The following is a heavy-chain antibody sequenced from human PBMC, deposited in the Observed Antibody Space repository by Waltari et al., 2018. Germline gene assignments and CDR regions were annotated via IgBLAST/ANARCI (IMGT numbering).Heavy chain of an antibody. CDR3: ARDIRRGDFDY. Sequence: QVQLVESGGGVVQPGRSLRLSCAASGFTFSSYAMHWVRQAPGKGLEWVAVISYDGSNKYYADSVKDRFTVARDNSKNTLYLQMNSRRAEDTAVYYCARDIRRGDFDYWGQGTLVTVSS. J-gene: IGHJ4*02. CDR1: GFTFSSYA. CDR2: ISYDGSNK. V-gene: IGHV3-30-3*01. D-gene: IGHD1-20*01.